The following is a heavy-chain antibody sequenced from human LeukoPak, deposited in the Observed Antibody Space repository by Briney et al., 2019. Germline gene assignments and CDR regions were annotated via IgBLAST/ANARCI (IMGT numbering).Heavy chain of an antibody. J-gene: IGHJ4*02. CDR1: GGSISSYY. V-gene: IGHV4-59*08. CDR2: IYLSGST. Sequence: SETLSLTCTVSGGSISSYYWSWIRQPPGKGLGWIGHIYLSGSTHYNPSLKSRVTISVDTSKNQFSLKLSSVPAADTAVYYCARHVGNSGSGSYLTYFDYWGQGTLVTVSS. CDR3: ARHVGNSGSGSYLTYFDY. D-gene: IGHD3-10*01.